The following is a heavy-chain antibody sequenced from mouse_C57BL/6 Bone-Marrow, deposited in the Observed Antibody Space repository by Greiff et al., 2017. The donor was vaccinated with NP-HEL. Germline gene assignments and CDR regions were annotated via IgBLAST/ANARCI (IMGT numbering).Heavy chain of an antibody. CDR2: IDPSDSYT. CDR3: ARRYYYGSSYADYFDY. Sequence: QVQLQQPGAELVMPGASVKLSCKASGYTFTSYWMHWVKQRPGQGLEWIGEIDPSDSYTNYNQKFKGKSTLTVDKSSSTAYMQLSSLTSEDSAVYYCARRYYYGSSYADYFDYWGQGTTLTVSS. V-gene: IGHV1-69*01. D-gene: IGHD1-1*01. J-gene: IGHJ2*01. CDR1: GYTFTSYW.